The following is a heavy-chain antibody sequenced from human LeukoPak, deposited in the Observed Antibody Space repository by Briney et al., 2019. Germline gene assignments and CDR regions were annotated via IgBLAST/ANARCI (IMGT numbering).Heavy chain of an antibody. CDR3: AKDPYGDTNPPSGYFDY. J-gene: IGHJ4*02. D-gene: IGHD6-19*01. CDR2: ISGSGGIT. CDR1: GFTFSSYA. Sequence: GGSLRLSCAAAGFTFSSYAMSWVRQAPGKGLEWVSAISGSGGITYYADAVKGRFTISRENSKNTLYLQKNTVRAEDTAVYHCAKDPYGDTNPPSGYFDYWGQGTLVTVSS. V-gene: IGHV3-23*01.